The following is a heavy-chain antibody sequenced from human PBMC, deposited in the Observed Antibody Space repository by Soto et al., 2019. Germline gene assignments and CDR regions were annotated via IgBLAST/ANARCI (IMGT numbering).Heavy chain of an antibody. Sequence: GGSLRLSCAASGVTLSSYAMSWVRQAPGEGLEWVSAISGSGGTTYYADSVKGRFTISRDTSENTLHLQMDSLRVEDTAVYYCARDDVLCDGSRCYGIPLDVRGKGTTVTVSS. V-gene: IGHV3-23*01. CDR1: GVTLSSYA. J-gene: IGHJ6*04. CDR3: ARDDVLCDGSRCYGIPLDV. CDR2: ISGSGGTT. D-gene: IGHD2-15*01.